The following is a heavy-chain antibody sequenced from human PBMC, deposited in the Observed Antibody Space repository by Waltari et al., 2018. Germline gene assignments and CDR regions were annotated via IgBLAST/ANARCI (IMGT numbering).Heavy chain of an antibody. V-gene: IGHV1-69*05. CDR2: IIPIFGTA. J-gene: IGHJ3*02. Sequence: QVQLVQSGAEVKKPGSSVKVSCKASGGTFSSYAISWVRQAPGQGLGWMGGIIPIFGTANYAQKFQGRVTITTDESTSTAYMELSSLRSEDTAVYYCARVGYDYIWGSYRPDDAFDIWGQGTMVTVSS. D-gene: IGHD3-16*02. CDR3: ARVGYDYIWGSYRPDDAFDI. CDR1: GGTFSSYA.